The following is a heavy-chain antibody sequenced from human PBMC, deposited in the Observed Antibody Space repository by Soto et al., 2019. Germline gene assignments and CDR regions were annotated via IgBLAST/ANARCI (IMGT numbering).Heavy chain of an antibody. CDR3: ARGLGGGYDAFDY. Sequence: SETLSLTXAVYGGSFSGYYWSWIRQPPGKGLEWIGEINHSGSTNYNPSLKSRVTISVHTSKNQFPLKLSSVTAADTAVYYCARGLGGGYDAFDYWGQGTLVTVSS. D-gene: IGHD5-12*01. J-gene: IGHJ4*02. V-gene: IGHV4-34*01. CDR2: INHSGST. CDR1: GGSFSGYY.